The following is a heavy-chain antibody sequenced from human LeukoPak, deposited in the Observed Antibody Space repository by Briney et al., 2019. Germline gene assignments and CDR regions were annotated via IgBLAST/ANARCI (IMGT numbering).Heavy chain of an antibody. D-gene: IGHD3-3*01. CDR3: ARVRSGLIDY. J-gene: IGHJ4*02. Sequence: PGGSLRLSCAASGFTFSSYEMNWVRQAPGKGLEWVSYISSSGSTIYYADSVKGRFTISRDNSKNTLYLQMGSLRDEDMGVYYCARVRSGLIDYWGQGTLVTVSS. V-gene: IGHV3-48*03. CDR2: ISSSGSTI. CDR1: GFTFSSYE.